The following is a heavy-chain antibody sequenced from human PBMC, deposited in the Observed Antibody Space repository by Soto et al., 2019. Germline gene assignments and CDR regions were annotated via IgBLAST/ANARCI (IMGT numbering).Heavy chain of an antibody. CDR3: ARSNYRDYYYGMDV. D-gene: IGHD4-4*01. V-gene: IGHV1-69*01. Sequence: QVQLVQSGAEAKKPGSSVKVYFKASGGTFSSYAISWVRKAPGQGLEWMGGILPSFGTANYAQKLQGRVPITANESTIPAYMELSSLRSEDTAVYYCARSNYRDYYYGMDVGGQGTTGTVSS. CDR2: ILPSFGTA. CDR1: GGTFSSYA. J-gene: IGHJ6*02.